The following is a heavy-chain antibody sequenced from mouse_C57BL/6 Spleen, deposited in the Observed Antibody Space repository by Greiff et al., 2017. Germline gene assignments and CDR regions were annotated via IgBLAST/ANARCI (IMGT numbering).Heavy chain of an antibody. J-gene: IGHJ4*01. Sequence: VQVVESGPELVKPGASVKISCKASGYAFSSSWMNWVKQRPGKGLEWIGRIYPGDGDTNYNGKVKGKATLTADKSSSTAYMQLSSLTSEDSAVYFCARGSGYVDYYAMDYWGQGTSVTVSS. CDR2: IYPGDGDT. V-gene: IGHV1-82*01. CDR1: GYAFSSSW. D-gene: IGHD3-2*02. CDR3: ARGSGYVDYYAMDY.